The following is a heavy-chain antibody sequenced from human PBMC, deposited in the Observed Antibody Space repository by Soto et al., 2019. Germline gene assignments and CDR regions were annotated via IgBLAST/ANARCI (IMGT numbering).Heavy chain of an antibody. CDR2: IYPGDSDT. V-gene: IGHV5-51*01. CDR3: ACLYSFDSSAPHHAFDI. CDR1: GYSFTSYW. D-gene: IGHD3-22*01. Sequence: GESLKISCKGSGYSFTSYWIGWVRQMPGKGLEWVGIIYPGDSDTRYSPSFQGQVTISADKSISTAYLQWSSLKASDTAMSYCACLYSFDSSAPHHAFDIWGQGTMGTASS. J-gene: IGHJ3*02.